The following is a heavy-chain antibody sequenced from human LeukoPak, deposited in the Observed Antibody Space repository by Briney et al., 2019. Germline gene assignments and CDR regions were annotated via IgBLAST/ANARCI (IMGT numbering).Heavy chain of an antibody. J-gene: IGHJ4*02. CDR2: IYYSGTT. V-gene: IGHV4-59*01. Sequence: SETLSLTCTVSGGPISSYYWSWIRQPPGKGPEWIAYIYYSGTTNYNPSLKSRVTISVDTSKNQFSLKLSSVTAADTAVYYCARDTELYFDYWGQGTLVTVSS. D-gene: IGHD1-26*01. CDR1: GGPISSYY. CDR3: ARDTELYFDY.